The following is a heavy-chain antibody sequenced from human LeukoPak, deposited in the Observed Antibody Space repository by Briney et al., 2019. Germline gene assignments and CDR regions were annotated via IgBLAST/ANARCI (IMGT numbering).Heavy chain of an antibody. CDR2: IWHDGSNN. J-gene: IGHJ4*02. CDR3: ARDTTTLLAFDY. D-gene: IGHD1-14*01. Sequence: GRSLRLSCAASGFIFSSYGMHWVRQAPGKGLEWVAVIWHDGSNNDYGDSVRGRFTISRDNSKNTVYLQMNSLRAEDTAVYYCARDTTTLLAFDYWGQGTLVTVSS. V-gene: IGHV3-33*01. CDR1: GFIFSSYG.